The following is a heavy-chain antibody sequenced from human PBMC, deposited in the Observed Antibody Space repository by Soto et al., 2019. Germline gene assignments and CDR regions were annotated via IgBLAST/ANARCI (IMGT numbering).Heavy chain of an antibody. J-gene: IGHJ6*02. V-gene: IGHV3-33*01. D-gene: IGHD2-15*01. CDR3: ARDRITVVGPTTDYYYYGMDV. CDR1: GFTFSSYG. CDR2: IWYDGSNK. Sequence: QVQLVESGGGVVQPGRSLRLSCAASGFTFSSYGMHWVRQAPGKGLEWVAVIWYDGSNKYYADSVKGRFTISRDNSKNTLYLQMNSLTAEDTAVYYCARDRITVVGPTTDYYYYGMDVWGQGTTVTVSS.